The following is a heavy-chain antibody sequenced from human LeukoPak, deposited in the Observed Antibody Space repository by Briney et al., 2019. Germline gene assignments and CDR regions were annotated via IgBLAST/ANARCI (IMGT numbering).Heavy chain of an antibody. V-gene: IGHV3-33*06. Sequence: GRSLRLSCAASGFAFSTYGMHWVRQAPGKGLEWVAVIWYDGSNKYYADSVKGRFTISRDSSKNTLFLHMNTLRAEDTAIYCCAKDRTVGASYWYFDLWGRGTLVTVSS. CDR2: IWYDGSNK. CDR1: GFAFSTYG. J-gene: IGHJ2*01. CDR3: AKDRTVGASYWYFDL. D-gene: IGHD1-26*01.